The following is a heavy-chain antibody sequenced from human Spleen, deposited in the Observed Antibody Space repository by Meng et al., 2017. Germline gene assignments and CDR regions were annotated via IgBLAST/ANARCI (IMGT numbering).Heavy chain of an antibody. CDR1: GYSISSGYY. J-gene: IGHJ5*02. V-gene: IGHV4-38-2*01. Sequence: GSLRLSCAVSGYSISSGYYWGWIRQPPGKGLEWIGTFYHGGSPFYNPSLKSRVTISVDTSKNQFSLKLSSLTAADTAVYYCARRGGVYCSGGSCYGINWFDPWGQGTLVTVSS. D-gene: IGHD2-15*01. CDR2: FYHGGSP. CDR3: ARRGGVYCSGGSCYGINWFDP.